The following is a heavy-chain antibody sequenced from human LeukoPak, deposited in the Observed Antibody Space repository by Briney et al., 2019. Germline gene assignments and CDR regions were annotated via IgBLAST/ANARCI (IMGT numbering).Heavy chain of an antibody. CDR1: GGSFSGYY. D-gene: IGHD1-1*01. J-gene: IGHJ5*02. CDR2: INHSGST. Sequence: PSETLSLTCAVYGGSFSGYYWSWIRQPPGKGLEWIGEINHSGSTNYNPSLKSRVTISVDTSKNQFPLKLSSVTAADTAVYYCARGGTTGTTKVGKWFDPWGQGTLVTASS. V-gene: IGHV4-34*01. CDR3: ARGGTTGTTKVGKWFDP.